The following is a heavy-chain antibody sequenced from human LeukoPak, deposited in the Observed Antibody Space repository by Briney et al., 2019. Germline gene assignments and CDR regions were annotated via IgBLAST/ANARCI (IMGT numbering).Heavy chain of an antibody. D-gene: IGHD3-10*01. V-gene: IGHV4-59*01. CDR1: GGSISSYY. CDR3: ARASDGSGSYFGWFDP. CDR2: IYYTGST. J-gene: IGHJ5*02. Sequence: SETLSLTCTVSGGSISSYYWTWIRQPPGKRLEWIGYIYYTGSTNYNPSLKSRVTISVDTSKNQFSLKLGSVTAAHTAVYYCARASDGSGSYFGWFDPWGQGTLVTVSS.